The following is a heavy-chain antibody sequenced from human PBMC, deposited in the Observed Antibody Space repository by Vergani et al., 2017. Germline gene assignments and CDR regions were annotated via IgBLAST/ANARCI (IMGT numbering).Heavy chain of an antibody. J-gene: IGHJ4*02. V-gene: IGHV4-59*02. D-gene: IGHD3-10*01. Sequence: QVKLQESGPGLVKPSETLSLTCTVSGASVNSYYWSWIRQPPGKGLVWMGYVSFRGDTLYDPSVKGRMTISHNTSSNQFSLYLTSVTAADTAVYYCARSRIYYGAGSPDYWGQGTLVTVSS. CDR3: ARSRIYYGAGSPDY. CDR1: GASVNSYY. CDR2: VSFRGDT.